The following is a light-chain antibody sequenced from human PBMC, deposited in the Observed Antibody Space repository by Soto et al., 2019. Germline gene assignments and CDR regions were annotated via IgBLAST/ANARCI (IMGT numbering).Light chain of an antibody. J-gene: IGLJ7*01. V-gene: IGLV1-51*01. Sequence: QSVLTQPPSVSAAPGQKVTISCSGSSSNIGNNYVSWYQQLPGTAPKLLIYDNNKRPSGIPDRFSGSKSGTSATLGITGLQTGDEADYYCGTWDSSLSACAVFGGGTQLTVL. CDR3: GTWDSSLSACAV. CDR1: SSNIGNNY. CDR2: DNN.